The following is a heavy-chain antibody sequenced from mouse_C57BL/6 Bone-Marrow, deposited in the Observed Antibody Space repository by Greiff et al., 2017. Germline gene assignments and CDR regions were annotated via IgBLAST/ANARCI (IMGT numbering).Heavy chain of an antibody. Sequence: VQLQQSGAELVRPGASVKLSCTASGFNIKDYYMHWVKQRPEQGLEWIGRIDPEDGDTEYAPKFQGKATMTADTSSNKAYLQLSSRTSEDTAVYYCTTSGVYYSNYGFAYWGQGTLVTVSA. V-gene: IGHV14-1*01. CDR1: GFNIKDYY. J-gene: IGHJ3*01. D-gene: IGHD2-5*01. CDR3: TTSGVYYSNYGFAY. CDR2: IDPEDGDT.